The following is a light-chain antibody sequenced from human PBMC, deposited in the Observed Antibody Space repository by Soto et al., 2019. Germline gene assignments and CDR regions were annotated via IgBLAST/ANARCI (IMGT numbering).Light chain of an antibody. V-gene: IGKV3-11*01. CDR1: QSVSSF. J-gene: IGKJ5*01. CDR2: DAS. CDR3: QQRGNWPPDT. Sequence: DIVLTQSPATLSLSPGDRATLSCRASQSVSSFVAWYQQKPGQPPRLLIYDASNRAAGIPARFSGSGSGTDFTLTISSLEPEDFAVYYCQQRGNWPPDTFGQGTRLEIK.